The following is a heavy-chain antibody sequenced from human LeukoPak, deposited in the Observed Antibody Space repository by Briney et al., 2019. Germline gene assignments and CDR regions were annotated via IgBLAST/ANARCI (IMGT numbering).Heavy chain of an antibody. J-gene: IGHJ5*02. D-gene: IGHD6-6*01. Sequence: ASVKVSCKASGGTFSSYAISWVRQAPGQGLEWMGGIIPIFGTANYAQKFQGRVTITADESTSTAYMELSSLRSEDTAVYYCARGGAARRVFVLDPWGQGTLVTVSS. CDR1: GGTFSSYA. CDR3: ARGGAARRVFVLDP. V-gene: IGHV1-69*13. CDR2: IIPIFGTA.